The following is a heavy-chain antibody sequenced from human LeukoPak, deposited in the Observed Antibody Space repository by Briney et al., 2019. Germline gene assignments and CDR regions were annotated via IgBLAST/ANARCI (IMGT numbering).Heavy chain of an antibody. D-gene: IGHD2/OR15-2a*01. J-gene: IGHJ4*02. Sequence: GGSPRLSCAASGFTFSSYAMHWVRRAPGKGLEWVAVISYDGSNKYYAASVKGRFTISRDNSKNTLYLQMNSLRAEDTAVYYCARVIGLVDYFDYWGQGTLVTVSS. CDR1: GFTFSSYA. CDR3: ARVIGLVDYFDY. CDR2: ISYDGSNK. V-gene: IGHV3-30-3*01.